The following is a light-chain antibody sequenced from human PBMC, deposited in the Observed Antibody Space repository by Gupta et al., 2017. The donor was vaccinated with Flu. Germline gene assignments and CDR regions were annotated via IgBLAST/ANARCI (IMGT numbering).Light chain of an antibody. CDR1: ALPEQY. J-gene: IGLJ2*01. CDR2: KDS. Sequence: QTARITCSGDALPEQYAYWYQQKPGQAPVLVIYKDSERPSGIPERFSGSSSGTTVTLTISGVQAEDEADYYCQSADSSGAYEVFGGGTKLTVL. V-gene: IGLV3-25*03. CDR3: QSADSSGAYEV.